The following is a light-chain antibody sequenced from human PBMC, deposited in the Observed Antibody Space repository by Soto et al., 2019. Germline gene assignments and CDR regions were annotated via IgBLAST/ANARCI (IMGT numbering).Light chain of an antibody. J-gene: IGKJ1*01. V-gene: IGKV3-15*01. Sequence: EIVLTQASATLSVSPGERATLSCRASQTLINKLAWFQQEPGQAPRLLIYDASTRATGVPARFSGSGSGTEFTLTISSLQSEDFGVYYCQQYNDWQWTFGQGTKVDIK. CDR3: QQYNDWQWT. CDR1: QTLINK. CDR2: DAS.